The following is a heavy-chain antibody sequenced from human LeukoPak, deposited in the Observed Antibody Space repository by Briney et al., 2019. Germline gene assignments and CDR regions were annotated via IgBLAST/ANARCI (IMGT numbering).Heavy chain of an antibody. Sequence: GGSLRLSCAASGFTFSGYAMHWVRQAPGKGLEWVAVISYDGSNKYYADSVKGRFTISRDNSKNTLYLQMNSLRAEDTAVYYCARVITIFGVVMDAFDYWGQGTLVTVSS. V-gene: IGHV3-30-3*01. J-gene: IGHJ4*02. CDR2: ISYDGSNK. CDR1: GFTFSGYA. D-gene: IGHD3-3*01. CDR3: ARVITIFGVVMDAFDY.